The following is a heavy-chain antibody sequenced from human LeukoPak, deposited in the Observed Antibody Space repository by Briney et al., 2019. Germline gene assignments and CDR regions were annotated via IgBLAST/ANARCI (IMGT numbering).Heavy chain of an antibody. D-gene: IGHD2-15*01. CDR2: ISTSSSYI. Sequence: GGSLRLSCAASGFTFSSYSMNWVRQAPGEGLEWVSSISTSSSYIYYADSVKGRFTISRDNAKNSLYLQMNSLRAEDTAVYYCARRGIAATHYYFDYWGQGTLVTVSS. J-gene: IGHJ4*02. V-gene: IGHV3-21*01. CDR1: GFTFSSYS. CDR3: ARRGIAATHYYFDY.